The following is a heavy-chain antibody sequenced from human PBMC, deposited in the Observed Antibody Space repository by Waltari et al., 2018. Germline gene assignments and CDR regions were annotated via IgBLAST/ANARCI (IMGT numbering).Heavy chain of an antibody. Sequence: QVQLQESGPGLVKPSQTLSLACTVSGGSISSGSYYWSWIRQPAGKGLEWIGRSYTSGSTNYNPSLKSRVTISVDTSKNQFSLKLSSVTAADTAVYYCARSEHYDILTGPLDYWGQGTLVTVSS. CDR2: SYTSGST. J-gene: IGHJ4*02. V-gene: IGHV4-61*02. D-gene: IGHD3-9*01. CDR3: ARSEHYDILTGPLDY. CDR1: GGSISSGSYY.